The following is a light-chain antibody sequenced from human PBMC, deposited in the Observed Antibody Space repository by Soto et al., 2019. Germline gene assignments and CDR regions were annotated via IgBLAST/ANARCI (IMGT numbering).Light chain of an antibody. CDR1: QSISSY. CDR2: AAS. V-gene: IGKV1-39*01. J-gene: IGKJ1*01. CDR3: QQANSFPWT. Sequence: DIQMTPSPSSLSASVVDRVTITCRASQSISSYLNWYQQKPGKAPKLLIYAASSLQSGVPSRFSGSGSGTDFTLTISSLQPEDFATYYCQQANSFPWTFGQGTKVDIK.